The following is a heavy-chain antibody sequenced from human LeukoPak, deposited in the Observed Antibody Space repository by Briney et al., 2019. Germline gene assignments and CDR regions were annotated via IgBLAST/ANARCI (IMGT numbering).Heavy chain of an antibody. CDR2: IIPIFGTA. CDR3: ARALRYFDWLFDY. D-gene: IGHD3-9*01. J-gene: IGHJ4*02. Sequence: SVKVSCKASGGTFSSYAISWVRQAPGQGLEWMGGIIPIFGTANYAQKFQGRVTITADESTSTAYMELSSLRSEDTAVYYCARALRYFDWLFDYWGQGTLVTVSP. CDR1: GGTFSSYA. V-gene: IGHV1-69*01.